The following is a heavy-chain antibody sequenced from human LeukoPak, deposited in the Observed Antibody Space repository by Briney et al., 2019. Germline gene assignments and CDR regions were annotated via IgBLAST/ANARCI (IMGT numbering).Heavy chain of an antibody. Sequence: GGSLRLSCAASGFTFSSYAMSWVRQAPGKGLGWVSAISGSGGSTYYADSVKGRFTISRDNSKNTLYLQMNSLRAEDTAVYYCAKGTVWFGELLYPDYWGQGTLVTVSS. CDR3: AKGTVWFGELLYPDY. D-gene: IGHD3-10*01. J-gene: IGHJ4*02. V-gene: IGHV3-23*01. CDR1: GFTFSSYA. CDR2: ISGSGGST.